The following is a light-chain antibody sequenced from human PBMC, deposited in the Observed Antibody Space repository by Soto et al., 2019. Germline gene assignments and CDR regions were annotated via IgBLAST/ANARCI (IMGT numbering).Light chain of an antibody. V-gene: IGLV2-14*01. CDR3: SSYTSSITYV. CDR2: DVS. Sequence: QSALTQPASVSGSPGQSITISCTGASSDVGAYNYVSWYQQHPGKAPKLMIYDVSSRPSGVSNRFSGSKSGNTASLTISGLQAEDEADYYCSSYTSSITYVFGTGNKLTVL. CDR1: SSDVGAYNY. J-gene: IGLJ1*01.